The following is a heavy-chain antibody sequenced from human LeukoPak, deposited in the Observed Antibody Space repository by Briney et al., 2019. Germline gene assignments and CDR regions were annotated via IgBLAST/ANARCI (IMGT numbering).Heavy chain of an antibody. D-gene: IGHD6-13*01. V-gene: IGHV1-2*02. CDR1: GYTFTGYY. Sequence: GASVKVSCKPSGYTFTGYYMHWVRQAPEQGLEWMGWINPNSGGTNYAQKFQGRVTMTRDTSISTAYMELSRLRSDDTAVYYCARGPAAGTSRAFDIWGQGTMVTVSS. J-gene: IGHJ3*02. CDR3: ARGPAAGTSRAFDI. CDR2: INPNSGGT.